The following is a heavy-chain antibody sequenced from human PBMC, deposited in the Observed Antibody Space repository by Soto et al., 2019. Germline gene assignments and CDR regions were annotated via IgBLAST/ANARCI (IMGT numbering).Heavy chain of an antibody. J-gene: IGHJ3*02. V-gene: IGHV4-39*01. CDR1: GGSISSSTYY. Sequence: PSETLSLTCTVSGGSISSSTYYWGWIRQPPGKGLEWIGTIYYSRSTYFNPSLKSRVTISVDTSKNQFSLKLSSVTAADTAVYYCARSLGFCISTSCYPDAFDIRGQGTMVTVSS. CDR2: IYYSRST. CDR3: ARSLGFCISTSCYPDAFDI. D-gene: IGHD2-2*01.